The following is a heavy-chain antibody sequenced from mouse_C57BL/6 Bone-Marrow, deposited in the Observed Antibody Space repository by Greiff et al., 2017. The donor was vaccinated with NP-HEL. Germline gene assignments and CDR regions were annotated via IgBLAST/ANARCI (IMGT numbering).Heavy chain of an antibody. V-gene: IGHV1-82*01. CDR1: GYAFSSSW. CDR3: ARPYYSNWVDY. CDR2: IYPGDGDT. J-gene: IGHJ4*01. Sequence: QVQLQQSGPELVKPGASVKISCKASGYAFSSSWMNWVKQRPGKGLEWIGRIYPGDGDTNYNGKFKGKATLTADKSSSTAYMQLSSLTSEDSAVYFCARPYYSNWVDYRGQGTSVTVSS. D-gene: IGHD2-5*01.